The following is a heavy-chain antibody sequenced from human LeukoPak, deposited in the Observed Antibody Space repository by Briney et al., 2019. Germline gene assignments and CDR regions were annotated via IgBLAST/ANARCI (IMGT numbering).Heavy chain of an antibody. CDR2: ISYDGSNK. D-gene: IGHD2-2*01. V-gene: IGHV3-30*04. J-gene: IGHJ4*02. CDR3: AKDLVADYCSSTSCHSPFDY. CDR1: GFTFSSYA. Sequence: GGSLRLSCAASGFTFSSYAMHWVRQAPGKGLEWVAVISYDGSNKYYADSVKGRFTISRDNSKNTLYLQMNSLRAEDTAVYYCAKDLVADYCSSTSCHSPFDYWGQGTLVTVSS.